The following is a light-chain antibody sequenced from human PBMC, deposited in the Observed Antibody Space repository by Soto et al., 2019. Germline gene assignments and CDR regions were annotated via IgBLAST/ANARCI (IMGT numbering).Light chain of an antibody. CDR3: QQYNNWWT. CDR1: QSVSNN. CDR2: GAS. V-gene: IGKV3-15*01. J-gene: IGKJ1*01. Sequence: DIEMTQSPATLSASPGERATISCRASQSVSNNLAWYQKKPGKAPSLLIYGASTRDTGIPARFSGSGSGTEFTLTIISLQSEDFAVYYCQQYNNWWTFGQGTRVEIK.